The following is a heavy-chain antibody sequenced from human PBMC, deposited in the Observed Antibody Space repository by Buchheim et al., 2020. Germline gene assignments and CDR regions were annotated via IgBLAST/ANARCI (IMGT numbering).Heavy chain of an antibody. CDR2: LSGSGGST. CDR3: AKDHTALVILDYFDS. J-gene: IGHJ4*02. D-gene: IGHD5-18*01. V-gene: IGHV3-23*01. Sequence: EVQLLESGGGLVQPGGSLRLSCAASGFSFSSYAMSWVRQAPGKGLEWVSTLSGSGGSTYFADSVKGRFTISRDNSKNTLYLQMNSLRAEDTAVYYCAKDHTALVILDYFDSWGQGTL. CDR1: GFSFSSYA.